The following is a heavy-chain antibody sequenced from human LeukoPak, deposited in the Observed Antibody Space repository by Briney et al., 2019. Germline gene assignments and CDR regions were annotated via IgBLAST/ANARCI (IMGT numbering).Heavy chain of an antibody. D-gene: IGHD1-26*01. CDR2: FDPEDGET. Sequence: VASVTVSCTVSGYTLTELSMHWVRQAPGKGLEWMGGFDPEDGETIYAQKFQGRVTMTEDTSTDTAYMELSSLRSEDTAVYYCATGLGATTFYFDYWGQGTLVTVSS. V-gene: IGHV1-24*01. CDR3: ATGLGATTFYFDY. CDR1: GYTLTELS. J-gene: IGHJ4*02.